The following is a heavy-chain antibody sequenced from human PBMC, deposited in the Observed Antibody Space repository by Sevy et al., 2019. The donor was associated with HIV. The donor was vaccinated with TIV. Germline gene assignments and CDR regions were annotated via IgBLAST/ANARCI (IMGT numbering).Heavy chain of an antibody. J-gene: IGHJ6*02. CDR3: ARDHVKDGKGGDYYYHAMDV. Sequence: GGYLSLSCTASGFTLSDYYMSWIRQAPGKGLQWISYISGSDDSGGDDTVYYADSVKGRFTISRDNAKNSLYLQMSSLRADDTAVYYCARDHVKDGKGGDYYYHAMDVWGRGTTVTISS. CDR1: GFTLSDYY. V-gene: IGHV3-11*01. D-gene: IGHD3-16*01. CDR2: ISGSDDSGGDDTV.